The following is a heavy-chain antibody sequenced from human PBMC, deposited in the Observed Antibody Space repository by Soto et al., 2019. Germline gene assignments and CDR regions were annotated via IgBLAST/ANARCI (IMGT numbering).Heavy chain of an antibody. D-gene: IGHD3-9*01. J-gene: IGHJ4*02. CDR2: IYYRGST. V-gene: IGHV4-39*01. CDR1: GDSSNSDNYY. CDR3: ARLEGLATISYYFDY. Sequence: SETLSLTCSVSGDSSNSDNYYWGWIRQPPGKGLEWIGSIYYRGSTYYNPSLKTRVTISLDKSKSQFSLKLNSVTAADSAVYFCARLEGLATISYYFDYWGKGTLVTVSS.